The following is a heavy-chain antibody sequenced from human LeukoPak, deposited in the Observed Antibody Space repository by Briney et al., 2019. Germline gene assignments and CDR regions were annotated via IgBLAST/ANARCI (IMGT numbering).Heavy chain of an antibody. CDR3: ASPATGGAFDI. D-gene: IGHD2-15*01. Sequence: PSETLSLICTVSGGSISSGGYYWSWIRQHPGKGLEWIGYIYYSGSTYYNPSLKSRVTISVDTSKNQFSLKLSSVTAADTAVYYCASPATGGAFDIWGQGTMVTVSS. CDR1: GGSISSGGYY. CDR2: IYYSGST. V-gene: IGHV4-31*03. J-gene: IGHJ3*02.